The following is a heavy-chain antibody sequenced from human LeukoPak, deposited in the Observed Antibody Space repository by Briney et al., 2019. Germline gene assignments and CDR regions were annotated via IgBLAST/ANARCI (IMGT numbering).Heavy chain of an antibody. J-gene: IGHJ4*02. CDR2: IYPGDSDT. CDR3: ARQGCSSTSCYSYYFDY. D-gene: IGHD2-2*01. Sequence: GESLKISCKGSGYSFTSYWIGWVRQMPGKGLEWMGIIYPGDSDTRYSPSFQGQVTISADKSISTAYLQWSSLKASDTAMYYCARQGCSSTSCYSYYFDYWGQGTLVTVSS. V-gene: IGHV5-51*01. CDR1: GYSFTSYW.